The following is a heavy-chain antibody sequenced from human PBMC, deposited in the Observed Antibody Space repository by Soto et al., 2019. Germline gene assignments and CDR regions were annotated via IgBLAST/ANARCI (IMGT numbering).Heavy chain of an antibody. V-gene: IGHV3-72*01. CDR3: TRGPEGTTVLGSPNYFFAMDV. J-gene: IGHJ6*02. CDR1: GFTLSDHY. D-gene: IGHD1-1*01. CDR2: SRNKANGYTT. Sequence: GGSLRLSCAASGFTLSDHYMDWVRQAPGQGLEGVGRSRNKANGYTTEYAASVKGRFTISRDDSDISVFLQMNSLKTEDSAVYYCTRGPEGTTVLGSPNYFFAMDVWGRGTTVTVSS.